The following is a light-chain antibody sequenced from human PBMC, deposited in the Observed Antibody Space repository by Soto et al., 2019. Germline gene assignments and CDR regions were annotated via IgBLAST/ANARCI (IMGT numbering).Light chain of an antibody. CDR1: RSIINW. CDR3: QHYNSYSEA. J-gene: IGKJ1*01. Sequence: DIQLTQSPSTLSASVGDRVTITCRASRSIINWLAWYQQKSGKGPKLLIYKASNLQTGVPSRFSGSGSGTEFTLTISSLQPGDFATYYCQHYNSYSEAFGQGTKVDIK. V-gene: IGKV1-5*03. CDR2: KAS.